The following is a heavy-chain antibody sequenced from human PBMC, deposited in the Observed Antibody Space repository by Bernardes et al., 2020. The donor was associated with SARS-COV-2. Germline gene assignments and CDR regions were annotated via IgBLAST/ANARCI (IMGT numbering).Heavy chain of an antibody. J-gene: IGHJ4*02. CDR2: IDWDDNK. Sequence: SGPTLVKPTQTLTLTCTFSGFSLRTSGMCVSWIRQPPGKALEWLARIDWDDNKYYSTSLKTRLTISKDTSKNQVVLTMTNMDPVDTATYSCARIYSPSRSYFDYWGQGTLVTVSS. CDR3: ARIYSPSRSYFDY. V-gene: IGHV2-70*11. CDR1: GFSLRTSGMC. D-gene: IGHD2-15*01.